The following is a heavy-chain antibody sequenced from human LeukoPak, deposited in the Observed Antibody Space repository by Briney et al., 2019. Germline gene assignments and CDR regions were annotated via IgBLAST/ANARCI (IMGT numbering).Heavy chain of an antibody. CDR3: AKTDYTNYFGY. Sequence: SETLSLTCAVYGGSFSGYYWSWIRQPPGKGLEWIGEINHSGSTNYNPSLKSRVTISVDTSKNQFSLKLSSVTAADTAVYYCAKTDYTNYFGYWGQGTLVTVSS. D-gene: IGHD4/OR15-4a*01. CDR2: INHSGST. CDR1: GGSFSGYY. J-gene: IGHJ4*02. V-gene: IGHV4-34*01.